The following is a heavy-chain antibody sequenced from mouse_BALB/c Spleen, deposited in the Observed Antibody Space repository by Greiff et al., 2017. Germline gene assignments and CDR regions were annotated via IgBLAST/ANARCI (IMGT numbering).Heavy chain of an antibody. CDR1: GFTFSSYG. CDR2: INSNGGST. V-gene: IGHV5-6-3*01. CDR3: ARDGVYFDY. J-gene: IGHJ2*01. Sequence: DVHLVESGGGLVQPGGSLKLSCAASGFTFSSYGMSWVRQTPDKRLELVATINSNGGSTYYPDSVKGRFTISRDNAKNTLYLQMSSLKSEDTAMYYCARDGVYFDYWGQGTTLTVSS.